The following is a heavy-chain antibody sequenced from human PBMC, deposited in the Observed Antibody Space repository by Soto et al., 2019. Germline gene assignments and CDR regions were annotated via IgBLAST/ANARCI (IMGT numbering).Heavy chain of an antibody. J-gene: IGHJ5*02. Sequence: PSQTLSLTCVISGDSVSSNSASWNWIRQSPSRGLEWLGRTYYSSTWHNEYAGSVTGRIAINPDTSKNQFSLHLNSVTPEDTAVYSCARATHGAHWFDPWGQGTLVTVSS. CDR3: ARATHGAHWFDP. D-gene: IGHD2-8*01. CDR2: TYYSSTWHN. CDR1: GDSVSSNSAS. V-gene: IGHV6-1*01.